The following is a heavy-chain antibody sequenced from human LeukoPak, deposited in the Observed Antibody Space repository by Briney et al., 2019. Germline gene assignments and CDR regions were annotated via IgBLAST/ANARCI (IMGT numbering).Heavy chain of an antibody. J-gene: IGHJ4*02. CDR3: ARDLMAVAGTGFDY. D-gene: IGHD6-19*01. V-gene: IGHV3-21*01. Sequence: GGSLRLSCAASGFTFSSYSMNWVRQAPGKGLEWVSSISRGGDYTYSEDSVKGRFTISRDNAKDSLYLQLNSLRAEDTAVYYCARDLMAVAGTGFDYWGQGALVTVSS. CDR2: ISRGGDYT. CDR1: GFTFSSYS.